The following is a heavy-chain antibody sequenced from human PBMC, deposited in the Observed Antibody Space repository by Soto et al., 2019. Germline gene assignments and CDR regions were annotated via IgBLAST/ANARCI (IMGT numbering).Heavy chain of an antibody. V-gene: IGHV3-7*04. CDR1: GFTVSSYW. CDR2: IKQDGSEK. D-gene: IGHD3-22*01. Sequence: QPGGSLRLSCAASGFTVSSYWMSWVRQAPGKGLEWVANIKQDGSEKYYVDSVKGRFTISRDNAKNSLYLQMNSLRAEDTAVYYCARFYYDSSGYLPSPYYYYHGMDVWGQGTTVTVSS. J-gene: IGHJ6*02. CDR3: ARFYYDSSGYLPSPYYYYHGMDV.